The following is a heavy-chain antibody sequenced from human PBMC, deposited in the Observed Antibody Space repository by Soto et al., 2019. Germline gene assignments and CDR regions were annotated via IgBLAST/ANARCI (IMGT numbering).Heavy chain of an antibody. Sequence: PGGSLRLSCAASGFTFSGSGIHWVRQASGKGLEWVGRIRTKTNNYATAYAASVKGRFTISRDDSKNMAYLQMNSLKTEDTAVYYCTATAGIDSWGQGTLVTVSS. V-gene: IGHV3-73*01. CDR1: GFTFSGSG. D-gene: IGHD1-1*01. J-gene: IGHJ4*02. CDR3: TATAGIDS. CDR2: IRTKTNNYAT.